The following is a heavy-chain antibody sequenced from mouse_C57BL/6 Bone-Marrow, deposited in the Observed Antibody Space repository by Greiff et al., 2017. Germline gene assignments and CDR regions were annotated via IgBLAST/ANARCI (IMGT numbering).Heavy chain of an antibody. V-gene: IGHV1-85*01. CDR3: ARLEFDGSSGDWYFDV. Sequence: QVQLKESGPELVKPGASVKLSCKASGYTFTSYDINWVKPRPGQGLEWIGWIYPRDGSTTYNEKFKGKATLTVDTSSSTAYMELHSLTSEDSAVYFCARLEFDGSSGDWYFDVWGTGTTVTVSS. CDR2: IYPRDGST. D-gene: IGHD1-1*01. CDR1: GYTFTSYD. J-gene: IGHJ1*03.